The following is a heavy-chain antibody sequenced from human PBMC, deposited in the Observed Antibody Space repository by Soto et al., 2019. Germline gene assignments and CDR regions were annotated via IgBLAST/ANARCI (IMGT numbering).Heavy chain of an antibody. CDR3: ATSPRRHCRVDTWYENWFDH. CDR1: GGTFSSYV. Sequence: QVQLVQSGAEVKKPGSSVKVSCKASGGTFSSYVISWARQAPGQGLEWMGGIIPMFGTANYAQKFQSRLTITADESTTTAYLELSTLRSVDTAVYYCATSPRRHCRVDTWYENWFDHWRQGTLVSVAS. J-gene: IGHJ5*02. D-gene: IGHD6-13*01. CDR2: IIPMFGTA. V-gene: IGHV1-69*01.